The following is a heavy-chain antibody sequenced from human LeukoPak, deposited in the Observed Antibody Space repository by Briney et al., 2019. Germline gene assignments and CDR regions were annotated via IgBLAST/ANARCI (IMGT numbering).Heavy chain of an antibody. D-gene: IGHD2-15*01. Sequence: QPGGSLRLSCAASGFTFSSYGMHWVRQAPGKGLEWVAVIWYDGSNKYYADSVKGRFTISRDNSKNTLYLQMNSLRAEDTAVYYCARDRVRYCSGGSCLWFDYWGQGTPVTVSS. V-gene: IGHV3-33*01. J-gene: IGHJ4*02. CDR2: IWYDGSNK. CDR1: GFTFSSYG. CDR3: ARDRVRYCSGGSCLWFDY.